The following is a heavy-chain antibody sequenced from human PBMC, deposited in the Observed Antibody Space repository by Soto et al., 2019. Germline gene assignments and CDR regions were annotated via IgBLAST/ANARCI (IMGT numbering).Heavy chain of an antibody. D-gene: IGHD5-18*01. CDR3: TRGYSYGSYWYFDL. V-gene: IGHV1-18*04. J-gene: IGHJ2*01. CDR1: GFTFTGFG. CDR2: ITASNGNT. Sequence: QLQLVQSGAEVKNPGASVKVSCKASGFTFTGFGTTWVRQAPGQGLDRLGWITASNGNTNNIQNLQGRVNMTTDTSTSTAYMELWRLRSDDTAVYYCTRGYSYGSYWYFDLWGRGTLVTVSS.